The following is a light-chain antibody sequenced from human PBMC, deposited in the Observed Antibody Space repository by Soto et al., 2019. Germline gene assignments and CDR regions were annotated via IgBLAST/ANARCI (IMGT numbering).Light chain of an antibody. CDR2: HTS. V-gene: IGKV3-11*01. CDR3: HQRQSWPRT. J-gene: IGKJ1*01. CDR1: QTVNSR. Sequence: EIVLTQSPATLSSSPGEIATLSFSASQTVNSRLAWYQHKPGQAPRLLIYHTSNRATGIPARFSGSGSGTDFTLTISSLEPEDFAVYYCHQRQSWPRTFGQGTKV.